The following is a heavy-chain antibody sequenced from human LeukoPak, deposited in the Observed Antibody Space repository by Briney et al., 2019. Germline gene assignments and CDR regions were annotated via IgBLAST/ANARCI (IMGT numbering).Heavy chain of an antibody. V-gene: IGHV3-33*06. CDR1: GFTFSSHG. CDR2: IWFDGSNK. D-gene: IGHD2-2*01. CDR3: AKTPSPILCSSTSCLIDY. Sequence: PGGSLRLSCAASGFTFSSHGMHWVRQAPGKGLEWVAVIWFDGSNKCYADSVKGRFTISRDNSKNTLYLQMNSLRAEDTAVYYCAKTPSPILCSSTSCLIDYWGQGTLVTVSS. J-gene: IGHJ4*02.